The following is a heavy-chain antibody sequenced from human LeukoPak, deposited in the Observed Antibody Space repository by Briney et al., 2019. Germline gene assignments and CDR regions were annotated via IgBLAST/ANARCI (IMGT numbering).Heavy chain of an antibody. Sequence: GASVKVSFKASVYTFTSYDINWVRQATGQGLEWMGWMNPNSGNTGYAQKFQGRVTMTRNTSISTAYMELSSLRSEDTAVYYCARLDILTGYSSDYWGQGTLVTVSS. CDR2: MNPNSGNT. V-gene: IGHV1-8*01. CDR1: VYTFTSYD. D-gene: IGHD3-9*01. J-gene: IGHJ4*02. CDR3: ARLDILTGYSSDY.